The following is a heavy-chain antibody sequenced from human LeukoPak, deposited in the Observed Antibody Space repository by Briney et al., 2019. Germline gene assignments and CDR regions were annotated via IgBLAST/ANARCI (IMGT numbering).Heavy chain of an antibody. Sequence: SETLSLTCTVSGGSISSGDYYWSWIRQPPGKGLEWIGYIYYSGSTYYNPSLKSRVTISVDTSKNQFSLKLSSVTAADTAVYYCARRSLGYCSSTSCYTENAFDIWGQGTMVTVSS. V-gene: IGHV4-30-4*01. CDR1: GGSISSGDYY. J-gene: IGHJ3*02. CDR3: ARRSLGYCSSTSCYTENAFDI. D-gene: IGHD2-2*02. CDR2: IYYSGST.